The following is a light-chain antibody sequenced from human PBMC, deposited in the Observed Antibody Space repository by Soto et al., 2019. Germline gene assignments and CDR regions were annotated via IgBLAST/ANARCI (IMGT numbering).Light chain of an antibody. CDR1: QSVSSN. J-gene: IGKJ2*01. Sequence: EIVMTQSPATLSVSPGERATLSCRASQSVSSNLAWYQQKPGQAPRLLIYGASTRAPGIPARFSGSGSGTEFTLTISSLQSEDFAVYYCQQYNNWPPYTVGQGTKLEIK. V-gene: IGKV3-15*01. CDR3: QQYNNWPPYT. CDR2: GAS.